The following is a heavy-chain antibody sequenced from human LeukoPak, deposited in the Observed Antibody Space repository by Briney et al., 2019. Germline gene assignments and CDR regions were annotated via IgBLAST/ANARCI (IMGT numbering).Heavy chain of an antibody. J-gene: IGHJ4*02. CDR1: GFTFSSYW. CDR3: SLGGSYFTDFDY. CDR2: IKQDGSEK. Sequence: QSGGSLRLSCAASGFTFSSYWMSWVRQAPGKGLEWVANIKQDGSEKYYVDSVKGRFTISRDNAKNSLYLQMNSLRAEDTAVYYCSLGGSYFTDFDYWGQGTLVTVSS. D-gene: IGHD1-26*01. V-gene: IGHV3-7*01.